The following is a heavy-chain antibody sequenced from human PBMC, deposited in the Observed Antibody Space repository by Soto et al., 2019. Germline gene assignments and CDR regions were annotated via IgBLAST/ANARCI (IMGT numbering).Heavy chain of an antibody. D-gene: IGHD5-12*01. V-gene: IGHV3-23*01. J-gene: IGHJ4*02. Sequence: EVQLLESGGGLVQPGGSLRLSCAASGFTFSSYAMSWVRQAPGKGLEWVSAISGSGGSTYYADSVKGRFTISRDNSKNTLYLQMNSLRAEDTAVYYCAKIRYSGYDGAWYFDYWGQGTLVTVSS. CDR1: GFTFSSYA. CDR2: ISGSGGST. CDR3: AKIRYSGYDGAWYFDY.